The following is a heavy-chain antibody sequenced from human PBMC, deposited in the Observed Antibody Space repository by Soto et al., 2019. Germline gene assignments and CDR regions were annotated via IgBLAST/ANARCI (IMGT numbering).Heavy chain of an antibody. CDR3: ASIPMVRGPSDY. CDR1: GFTFSTYW. CDR2: INGDGTTT. J-gene: IGHJ4*02. V-gene: IGHV3-74*02. Sequence: EVRLVESGGGLVQPGGSLRLSCAASGFTFSTYWMHWVRQAPGKGLVWVSRINGDGTTTQYADSVKGRFTISRDNAKNTLYLQMNTLRGDDTAMYYCASIPMVRGPSDYWGQGTLFTVSS. D-gene: IGHD3-10*01.